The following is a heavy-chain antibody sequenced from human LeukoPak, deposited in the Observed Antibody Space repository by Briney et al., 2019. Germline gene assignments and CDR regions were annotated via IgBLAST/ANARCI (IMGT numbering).Heavy chain of an antibody. J-gene: IGHJ3*02. CDR1: GGSISSYY. CDR3: ARRTRIADAFDI. Sequence: KPSETLSLTCTVSGGSISSYYWSWIRQPPGKGLEWIGYIYYSGSTNHNPSLKSRVTISVDTSKNQFSLKLSSVTAADTAVYYCARRTRIADAFDIWGQGTMVTVSS. V-gene: IGHV4-59*01. D-gene: IGHD2/OR15-2a*01. CDR2: IYYSGST.